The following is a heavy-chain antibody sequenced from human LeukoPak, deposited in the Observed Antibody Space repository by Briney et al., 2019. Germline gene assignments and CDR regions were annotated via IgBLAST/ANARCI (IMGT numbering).Heavy chain of an antibody. CDR2: IIPILGIA. J-gene: IGHJ4*02. CDR3: ARDGGGRYDSSGYYYVYFDY. V-gene: IGHV1-69*04. D-gene: IGHD3-22*01. Sequence: GASVKVSCKASGYTFTSYDINWVRQATGQGLEWMGRIIPILGIANYAQKFQGRVTITADKSTSTAYMELSSLRSEDTAVYYCARDGGGRYDSSGYYYVYFDYWGQGTLVTVSS. CDR1: GYTFTSYD.